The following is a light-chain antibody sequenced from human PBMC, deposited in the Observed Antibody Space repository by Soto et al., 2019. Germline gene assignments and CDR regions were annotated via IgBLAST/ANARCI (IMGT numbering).Light chain of an antibody. V-gene: IGKV3D-11*02. CDR1: QSISSY. CDR2: DAS. J-gene: IGKJ3*01. CDR3: QQRSNWL. Sequence: EIVRTQAPAAVSVSPGERGTLSCGASQSISSYLAWSQHKPGQAPRLLIYDASNRATGIPARFSGSGPGTDFTLTISSLEPEDSAVYYCQQRSNWLFGPGTKVDIK.